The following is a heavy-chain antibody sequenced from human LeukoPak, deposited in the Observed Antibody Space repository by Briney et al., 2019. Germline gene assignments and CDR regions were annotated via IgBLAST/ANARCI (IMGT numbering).Heavy chain of an antibody. D-gene: IGHD4-17*01. Sequence: PSETLSLTCNVSGGSLSNYYWSWIRQTPAKGLEWLGQINQSGRTNYNPSLKSRVTLSVDTSKNQFSLKLTSMTAADTAVYYCARDSSGDYVFTYWGQGTLVTSST. CDR1: GGSLSNYY. J-gene: IGHJ4*02. CDR3: ARDSSGDYVFTY. CDR2: INQSGRT. V-gene: IGHV4-34*01.